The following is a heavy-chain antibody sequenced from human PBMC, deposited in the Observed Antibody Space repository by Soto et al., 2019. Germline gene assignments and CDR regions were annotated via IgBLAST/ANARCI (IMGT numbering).Heavy chain of an antibody. CDR3: ARGNLRFLEWSLDPYYFDY. CDR2: IYYSGST. D-gene: IGHD3-3*01. Sequence: SETLSLTCTVSGGSISSSSYYWGWIRQPPGKGLEWIGSIYYSGSTYYNPSLKSRVTIYVDTSKNQFSLKLSSVTAADTAVYYCARGNLRFLEWSLDPYYFDYWGQGTLVTVSS. CDR1: GGSISSSSYY. V-gene: IGHV4-39*01. J-gene: IGHJ4*02.